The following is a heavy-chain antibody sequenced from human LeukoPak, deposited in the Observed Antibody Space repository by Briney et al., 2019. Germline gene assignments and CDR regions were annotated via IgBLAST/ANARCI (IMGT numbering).Heavy chain of an antibody. Sequence: SVKVSCKASGGTFSSYAISWVRQAPGQGLEWMGGIIPIFGTANYAQKFQGGVTITADESTSTAYMELSSLRSEDTAVYYCARPDEDRGYSYGYNYWGQGTLVTVSS. CDR3: ARPDEDRGYSYGYNY. CDR2: IIPIFGTA. V-gene: IGHV1-69*13. CDR1: GGTFSSYA. J-gene: IGHJ4*02. D-gene: IGHD5-18*01.